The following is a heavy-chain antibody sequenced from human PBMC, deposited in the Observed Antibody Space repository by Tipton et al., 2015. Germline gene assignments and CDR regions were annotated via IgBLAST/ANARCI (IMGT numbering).Heavy chain of an antibody. V-gene: IGHV4-59*01. Sequence: GLVKPSETLSLTCNVSGGSITSYFWNWIRQPPGKGLEWIGYIYHSGSTNYNPSLKSRVTISVDRSKNQFSLNLRSVTAADTAVYFCAKTHGAYDWYLDHWGQGTLVTVSS. J-gene: IGHJ4*02. CDR3: AKTHGAYDWYLDH. CDR2: IYHSGST. D-gene: IGHD5-12*01. CDR1: GGSITSYF.